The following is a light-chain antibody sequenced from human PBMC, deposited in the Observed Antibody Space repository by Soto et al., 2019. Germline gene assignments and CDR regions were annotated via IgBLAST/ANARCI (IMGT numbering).Light chain of an antibody. J-gene: IGKJ4*01. Sequence: DIQMTQSPSSLSASVGDRVTITCRASQDVSNYLAWYQQKPGKVPVLLIYAASSLQSGVPSRFSGRGSGTDFTLAISSLQPEDVATYYCHGYNSAPLTFGGGTKVDI. CDR1: QDVSNY. CDR2: AAS. V-gene: IGKV1-27*01. CDR3: HGYNSAPLT.